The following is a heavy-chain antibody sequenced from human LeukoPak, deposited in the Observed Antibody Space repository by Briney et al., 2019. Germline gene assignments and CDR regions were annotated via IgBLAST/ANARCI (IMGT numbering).Heavy chain of an antibody. J-gene: IGHJ4*02. CDR2: IYTSGST. Sequence: PSESLSLTCTVSGGSISSGSYYWSWIRQPAGKGLEWISRIYTSGSTNYNPSLKSPVTISVDTSKNQFSLKLSSVTAADTAVYYCARDPGGGWYYFDYWGQGTLVTVSS. CDR3: ARDPGGGWYYFDY. D-gene: IGHD6-19*01. V-gene: IGHV4-61*02. CDR1: GGSISSGSYY.